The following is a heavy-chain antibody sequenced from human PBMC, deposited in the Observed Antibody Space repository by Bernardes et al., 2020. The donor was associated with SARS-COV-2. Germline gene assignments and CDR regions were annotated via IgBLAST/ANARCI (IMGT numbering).Heavy chain of an antibody. Sequence: SQTLSLTCAVYGGSFRGYYWSWIRQPPGQGLEWIGELNHSGNTNYNPSLKSRVIISVDSSMNQFSLKLSSVTAADTAVYYCARGTKRGSSPGLPLGYWGQGTLVTVSS. D-gene: IGHD2-15*01. J-gene: IGHJ4*02. V-gene: IGHV4-34*01. CDR2: LNHSGNT. CDR3: ARGTKRGSSPGLPLGY. CDR1: GGSFRGYY.